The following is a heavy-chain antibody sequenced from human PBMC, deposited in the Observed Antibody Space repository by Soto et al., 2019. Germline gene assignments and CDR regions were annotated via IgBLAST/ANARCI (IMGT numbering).Heavy chain of an antibody. CDR3: AKDPDIVVVVAATREDHWFDP. V-gene: IGHV3-23*01. Sequence: PGVSLRLSCAASGFTFSSYAMSWVRQAPGKGMEWGSAIRGSGGSTYYADSVKGRFTISRDNSKHTLYLQMNSLRAEDTAVYYCAKDPDIVVVVAATREDHWFDPWGQGTLVTVSS. CDR1: GFTFSSYA. CDR2: IRGSGGST. D-gene: IGHD2-15*01. J-gene: IGHJ5*02.